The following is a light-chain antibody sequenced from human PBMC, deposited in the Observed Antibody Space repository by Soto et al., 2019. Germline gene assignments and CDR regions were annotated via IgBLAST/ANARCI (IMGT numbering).Light chain of an antibody. CDR3: QQAYSFPIT. V-gene: IGKV1-5*03. CDR1: QSISSW. CDR2: KAS. Sequence: DIQMTQSPSTLSASVGDRVTITCRASQSISSWLAWYQQKPGNPPKLLIYKASSLESGVPPRFSGSGSGTEFTLTISSLQPDDFATYYCQQAYSFPITFGQGTRLESK. J-gene: IGKJ5*01.